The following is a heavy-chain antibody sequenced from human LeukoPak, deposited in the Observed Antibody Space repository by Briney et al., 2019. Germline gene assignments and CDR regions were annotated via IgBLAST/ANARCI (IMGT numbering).Heavy chain of an antibody. CDR3: VRDPSCSGGGCYYYYGMDV. D-gene: IGHD2-15*01. CDR1: GFTFSSNP. Sequence: PGRSLRLSCAASGFTFSSNPMYWVRQAPGKGLEWVAVISYDGSNKYYADSVRGRFTNSRDNSKNTLYLQMNSLRADDTAIYYCVRDPSCSGGGCYYYYGMDVWGQGTTVTVSS. V-gene: IGHV3-30*04. CDR2: ISYDGSNK. J-gene: IGHJ6*02.